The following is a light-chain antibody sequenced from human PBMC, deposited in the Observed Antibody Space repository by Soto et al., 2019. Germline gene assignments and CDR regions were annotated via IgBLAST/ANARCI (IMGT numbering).Light chain of an antibody. V-gene: IGLV1-40*01. J-gene: IGLJ3*02. CDR2: GNS. CDR1: SSNIGAGYD. CDR3: QSYDSSLFWV. Sequence: QSVLTQPPSVSGDPGQRVTISCTGSSSNIGAGYDVHWYQQLPGTAPKLLIHGNSNRPSGVPDRFSGSKSGTSASLAITGLQAEDEADYYCQSYDSSLFWVFGGGTKLTVL.